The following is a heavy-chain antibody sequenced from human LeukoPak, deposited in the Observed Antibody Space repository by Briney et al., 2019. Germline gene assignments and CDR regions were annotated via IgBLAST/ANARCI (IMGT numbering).Heavy chain of an antibody. V-gene: IGHV3-7*03. Sequence: GGSLRLSCAVSGLTFSSYWMTWVRQAPGKGLEWVANIKQDGSEKYYVDSVKGRFTISRDNAKSSLYLQMNSLRAEDTAVYYCARRAGAYSHPYDYWGQGTLVTVSS. CDR1: GLTFSSYW. CDR2: IKQDGSEK. D-gene: IGHD4/OR15-4a*01. CDR3: ARRAGAYSHPYDY. J-gene: IGHJ4*02.